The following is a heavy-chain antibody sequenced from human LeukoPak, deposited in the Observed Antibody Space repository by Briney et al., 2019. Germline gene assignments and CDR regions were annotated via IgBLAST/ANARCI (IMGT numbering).Heavy chain of an antibody. Sequence: ASVKVSCKASGYTFTGYYTHWVRQAPGQGLEWMGWTNPNSGGTNYAQKFQGRVTMTRDTSISTAYMELSRLRSDDTAVYYCARGQVGQRLVYNWFDPWGQGTLVTVSS. CDR1: GYTFTGYY. CDR2: TNPNSGGT. J-gene: IGHJ5*02. CDR3: ARGQVGQRLVYNWFDP. V-gene: IGHV1-2*02. D-gene: IGHD6-13*01.